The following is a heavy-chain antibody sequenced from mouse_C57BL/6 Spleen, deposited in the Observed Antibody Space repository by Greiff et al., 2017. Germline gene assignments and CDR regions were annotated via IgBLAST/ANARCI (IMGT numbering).Heavy chain of an antibody. D-gene: IGHD4-1*01. Sequence: DVKLVESGGGLVQPKGSLKLSCAASGFSFNTYAMNWVRQAPGKGLEWVARIRSKSNNYATYYDDSVKDRFTISRDDSESMLYLQMNNVKAEDTAMYYCVRHNWDGYVDVWGTGTTVTVSS. CDR3: VRHNWDGYVDV. CDR1: GFSFNTYA. J-gene: IGHJ1*03. CDR2: IRSKSNNYAT. V-gene: IGHV10-1*01.